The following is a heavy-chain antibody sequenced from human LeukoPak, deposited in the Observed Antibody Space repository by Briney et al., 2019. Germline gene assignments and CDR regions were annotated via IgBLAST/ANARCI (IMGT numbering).Heavy chain of an antibody. CDR3: ARGVPAVVLIPGAGDFQH. Sequence: PGGSLRLSCAASGFTVSGNYMSWVRQAPGKGLEWVSVIYRDGSIYYADSVKGRFTISRDNSKNTLYLQMNSLRAEDTAVYYCARGVPAVVLIPGAGDFQHWGQGTLVTVSS. V-gene: IGHV3-66*01. J-gene: IGHJ1*01. D-gene: IGHD3-22*01. CDR1: GFTVSGNY. CDR2: IYRDGSI.